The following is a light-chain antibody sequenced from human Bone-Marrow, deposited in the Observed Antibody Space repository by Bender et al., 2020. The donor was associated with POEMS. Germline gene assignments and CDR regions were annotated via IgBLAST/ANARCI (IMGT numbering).Light chain of an antibody. CDR2: GVD. CDR1: SSDVAAYNF. J-gene: IGLJ2*01. V-gene: IGLV2-8*01. Sequence: QSALTQPASVSGSPGQSITISCTGTSSDVAAYNFVSWYQQHPGKAPKLLIHGVDKRPSGVPDRFSGSKSGYTASLTVSGLQAEDEADYYCSSYAGSNKGVFGGGTKLTVL. CDR3: SSYAGSNKGV.